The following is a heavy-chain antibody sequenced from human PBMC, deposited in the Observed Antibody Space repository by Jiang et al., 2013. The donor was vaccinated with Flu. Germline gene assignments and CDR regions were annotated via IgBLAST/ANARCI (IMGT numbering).Heavy chain of an antibody. Sequence: YADSVKGRFTVSRDNSKSILYLQMNSLRAEDTAVYYCASFMVPAEPLWFRELLDYYGMDVWGQGTTVTVSS. J-gene: IGHJ6*02. CDR3: ASFMVPAEPLWFRELLDYYGMDV. D-gene: IGHD3-10*01. V-gene: IGHV3-30*07.